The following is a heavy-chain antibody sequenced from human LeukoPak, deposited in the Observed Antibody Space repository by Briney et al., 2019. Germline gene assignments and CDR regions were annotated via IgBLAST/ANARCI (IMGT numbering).Heavy chain of an antibody. CDR2: IKQDGSEK. D-gene: IGHD3-9*01. V-gene: IGHV3-7*03. CDR3: AREEYDILTGYSNFDY. J-gene: IGHJ4*02. Sequence: GGSLRLSCAASGFTFSSYWMSWVRQAPGKGLEWVANIKQDGSEKYYVDSVKGRFTISRDNAKNSLYLQMNSLRAEDTAVYYCAREEYDILTGYSNFDYWGQGTPVTVSS. CDR1: GFTFSSYW.